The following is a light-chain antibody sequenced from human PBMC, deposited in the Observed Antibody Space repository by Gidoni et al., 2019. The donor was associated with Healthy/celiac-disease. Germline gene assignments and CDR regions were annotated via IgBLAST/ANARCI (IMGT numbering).Light chain of an antibody. CDR3: QQSYSTPRNT. Sequence: DIQMTQSPSSLSASVGDRVTITCRASQSLSRYLNWYQQKPGKAPKLLIYAASSLQSGVPSRFSGSGSGTDFTLTISSLQPEDFATYYCQQSYSTPRNTFGQGTKLEIK. CDR1: QSLSRY. CDR2: AAS. V-gene: IGKV1-39*01. J-gene: IGKJ2*01.